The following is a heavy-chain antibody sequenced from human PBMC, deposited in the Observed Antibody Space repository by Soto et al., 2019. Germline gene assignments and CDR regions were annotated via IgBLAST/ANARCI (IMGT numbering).Heavy chain of an antibody. CDR2: INYDGYS. CDR1: GGSITNYY. J-gene: IGHJ6*02. V-gene: IGHV4-59*08. CDR3: ARHGFGTLHGLVDV. D-gene: IGHD3-10*01. Sequence: QVQLQESGPGLVKPSETLSLTCTVSGGSITNYYCSWFRQPPGKGLEWIGYINYDGYSAYNLSLKRRGTMSMDASKTEFSLMLESVTATDTAVYYCARHGFGTLHGLVDVWGPGTTVIVSS.